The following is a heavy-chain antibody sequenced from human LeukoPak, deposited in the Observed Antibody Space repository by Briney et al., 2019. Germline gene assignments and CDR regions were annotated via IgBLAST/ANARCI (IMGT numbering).Heavy chain of an antibody. CDR3: ARHGSGIAVFDY. CDR1: GGSISSYY. CDR2: TYYSGST. Sequence: PSETLSLTCTVSGGSISSYYWSWIRQPPGKGLEWIGYTYYSGSTNYNPSLKSRVTISVDTSKNQFSLKLSSVTAADTAVYYCARHGSGIAVFDYWGQGTLVTVSS. V-gene: IGHV4-59*08. D-gene: IGHD6-19*01. J-gene: IGHJ4*02.